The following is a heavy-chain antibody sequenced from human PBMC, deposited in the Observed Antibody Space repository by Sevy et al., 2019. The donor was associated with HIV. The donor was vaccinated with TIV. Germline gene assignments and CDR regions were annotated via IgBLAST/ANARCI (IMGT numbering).Heavy chain of an antibody. CDR3: AREPAAGDYYYYMDV. Sequence: ASVKVSCKASGGTFSSYAISWVRQVPGQGLEWMGGIIPIFGTANYAQKFQGRVTITADKSTSTAYMERSSLRSEDTAVYYCAREPAAGDYYYYMDVWGKGTTVTVSS. CDR1: GGTFSSYA. V-gene: IGHV1-69*06. CDR2: IIPIFGTA. J-gene: IGHJ6*03. D-gene: IGHD6-13*01.